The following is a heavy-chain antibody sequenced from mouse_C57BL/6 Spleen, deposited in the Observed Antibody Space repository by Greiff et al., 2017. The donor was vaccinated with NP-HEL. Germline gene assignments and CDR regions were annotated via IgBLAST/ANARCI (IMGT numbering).Heavy chain of an antibody. V-gene: IGHV5-4*01. CDR3: ARDPDYGSSPYWYFDV. D-gene: IGHD1-1*01. CDR2: ISDGGSYT. J-gene: IGHJ1*03. CDR1: GFTFSSYA. Sequence: EVKLVESGGGLVKPGGSLKLSCAASGFTFSSYAMSWVRQTPEKRLEWVATISDGGSYTYYPDNVKGRFTISRDNAKNNLYLQMSQLKSEDTAMYYCARDPDYGSSPYWYFDVWGTGTTVTVSS.